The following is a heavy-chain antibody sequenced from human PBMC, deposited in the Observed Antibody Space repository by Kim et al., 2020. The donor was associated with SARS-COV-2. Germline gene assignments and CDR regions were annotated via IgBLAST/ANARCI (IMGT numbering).Heavy chain of an antibody. V-gene: IGHV1-3*01. Sequence: NTKYSQKFQGRVTSTRDTSASTAYMELSSLRSEDTAVYYCARDRTTGKRAWGQGTLVTVSS. CDR2: NT. CDR3: ARDRTTGKRA. J-gene: IGHJ4*02. D-gene: IGHD1-1*01.